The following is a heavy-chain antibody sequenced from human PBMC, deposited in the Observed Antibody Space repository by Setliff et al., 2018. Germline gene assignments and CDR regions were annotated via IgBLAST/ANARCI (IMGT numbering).Heavy chain of an antibody. CDR3: ARHKSNGSGSYPSLYMDV. D-gene: IGHD3-10*01. J-gene: IGHJ6*03. Sequence: PSETLSLTCTVSGGSISSYYWSWIRQPPGKGLEWIGSIHYSGSTNYNPSLKSRLTISVDTSKNQFSVKLSSVTAADTAVYYCARHKSNGSGSYPSLYMDVWGKGIMVTVSS. CDR2: IHYSGST. CDR1: GGSISSYY. V-gene: IGHV4-59*08.